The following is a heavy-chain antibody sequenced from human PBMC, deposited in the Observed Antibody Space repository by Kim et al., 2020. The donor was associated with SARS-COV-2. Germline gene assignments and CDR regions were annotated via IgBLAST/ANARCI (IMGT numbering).Heavy chain of an antibody. CDR3: AGVGATAASYYFYGMDV. CDR1: GYTFTSYG. J-gene: IGHJ6*02. D-gene: IGHD1-26*01. CDR2: ISAYNGNT. Sequence: ASVKVSCKASGYTFTSYGISWVRQAPGQGLEWMGWISAYNGNTNYAQKLQGRVTMTTDTSTSTAYMELRSLRSDDTAVYYCAGVGATAASYYFYGMDVWGQGTTVTVSS. V-gene: IGHV1-18*01.